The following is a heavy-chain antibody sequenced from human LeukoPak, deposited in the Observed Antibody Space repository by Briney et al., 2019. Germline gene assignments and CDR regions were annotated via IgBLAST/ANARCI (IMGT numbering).Heavy chain of an antibody. CDR3: ARDSEVRGVNLLWY. J-gene: IGHJ4*02. CDR1: GGTFSSYA. V-gene: IGHV1-69*01. CDR2: IIPIFGTA. D-gene: IGHD3-10*01. Sequence: SVKVSCKASGGTFSSYAISWVRQAPGQGPEWMGGIIPIFGTANYAQKFQGRVTITADESTSTAYMELSSLRSEDTAVYYCARDSEVRGVNLLWYWGQGTLVTVSS.